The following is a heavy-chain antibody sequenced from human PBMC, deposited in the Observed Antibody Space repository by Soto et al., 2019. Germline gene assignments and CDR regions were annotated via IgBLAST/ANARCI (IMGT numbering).Heavy chain of an antibody. J-gene: IGHJ2*01. CDR2: IYYSGNT. CDR3: ARKGCSGGSCYPGGDWYFDL. Sequence: QLQLQESGPGLVKPSETLSLTCTVSGGSISSSSYYWGWIRQPPGKGLEWIGSIYYSGNTYYNPSLKSRVTISVDTPKNQFSLKLSSVTAADTAVYYCARKGCSGGSCYPGGDWYFDLWGRGTLVTVSS. D-gene: IGHD2-15*01. V-gene: IGHV4-39*01. CDR1: GGSISSSSYY.